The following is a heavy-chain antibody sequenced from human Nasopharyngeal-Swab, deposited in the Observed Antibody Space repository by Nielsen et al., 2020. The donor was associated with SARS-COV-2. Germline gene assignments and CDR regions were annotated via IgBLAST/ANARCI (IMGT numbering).Heavy chain of an antibody. Sequence: GESLKISCAASGFTFSNYAMSWVRQAPGKGLEWVSGISGSGGSTYSADSVKGRFTISRDNSKNTLYLQMNSLRAEDTAVYYCAKGGQWLDFDYWGQGTLVTVSS. J-gene: IGHJ4*02. V-gene: IGHV3-23*01. CDR1: GFTFSNYA. CDR3: AKGGQWLDFDY. CDR2: ISGSGGST. D-gene: IGHD6-19*01.